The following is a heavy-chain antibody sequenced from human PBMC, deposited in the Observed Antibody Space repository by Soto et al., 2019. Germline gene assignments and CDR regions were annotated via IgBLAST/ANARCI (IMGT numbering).Heavy chain of an antibody. CDR1: GFTFSSNY. CDR3: ARVAVAGPTDNWFDP. CDR2: IYSGGST. D-gene: IGHD6-19*01. J-gene: IGHJ5*02. V-gene: IGHV3-66*01. Sequence: VQLVESGGGVVQPGRSLRLSCAASGFTFSSNYMSWVRQAPGKGLEWVSVIYSGGSTYYADSVKGRFTISRDNSKNTLYLQMNSLRAEDTAVYYCARVAVAGPTDNWFDPWGQGTLVTVSS.